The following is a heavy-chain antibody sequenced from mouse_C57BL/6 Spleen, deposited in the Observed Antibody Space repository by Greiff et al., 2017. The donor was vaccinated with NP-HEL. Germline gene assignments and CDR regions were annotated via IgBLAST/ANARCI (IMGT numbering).Heavy chain of an antibody. Sequence: QVQLKESGPGLVQPSQSLSITCTVSGFSLTSYGVHWVRQSPGKGLEWLGVIWSGGSTDYNAAFISRLSISKDNAKSQVFFKMNSLQADDTAIYYCAREEKLNWYFDVWGTGTTVTVSS. CDR2: IWSGGST. CDR3: AREEKLNWYFDV. J-gene: IGHJ1*03. V-gene: IGHV2-2*01. CDR1: GFSLTSYG.